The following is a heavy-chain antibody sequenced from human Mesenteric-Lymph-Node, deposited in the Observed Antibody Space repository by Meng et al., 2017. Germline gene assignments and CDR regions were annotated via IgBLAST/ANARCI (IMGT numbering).Heavy chain of an antibody. D-gene: IGHD4-23*01. CDR3: ARLVTAGGIAYHPDY. J-gene: IGHJ4*02. V-gene: IGHV3-7*01. CDR2: IEPDGTGK. CDR1: GFLFSSVW. Sequence: GESLKISCAASGFLFSSVWMTWVRQTPAKGLERVASIEPDGTGKHYVDSMRDRFTISRDNAKRSLYLQMNRLTDEDTAVYYCARLVTAGGIAYHPDYWGQGTLVTVSS.